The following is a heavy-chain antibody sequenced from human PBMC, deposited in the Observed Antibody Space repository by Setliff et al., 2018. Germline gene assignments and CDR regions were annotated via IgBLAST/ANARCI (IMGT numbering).Heavy chain of an antibody. J-gene: IGHJ6*02. CDR1: GASINNHF. Sequence: SETLSLTCTVSGASINNHFWSWIRQPAGQGLEWIGRSYITGSTNYNPSLRSRVTISIDTSKNQLSLKLNSVTAADTGVYYCTRDQWVRSPPLYFSYSMDVWGQGTTVTVSS. CDR2: SYITGST. D-gene: IGHD5-12*01. CDR3: TRDQWVRSPPLYFSYSMDV. V-gene: IGHV4-4*07.